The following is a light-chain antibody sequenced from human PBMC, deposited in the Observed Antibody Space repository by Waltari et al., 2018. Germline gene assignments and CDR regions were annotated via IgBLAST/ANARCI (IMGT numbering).Light chain of an antibody. Sequence: DIQMTQSPSSLSASVGDRVTITCRASQDISHYLAWFKQKPGKAPKSLIYAASNLQRGVPSKFSGGVSGTDFTLTISSLQPEDFATYYCQQYKSYPLTFGGGTKVEIK. CDR2: AAS. J-gene: IGKJ4*01. CDR1: QDISHY. CDR3: QQYKSYPLT. V-gene: IGKV1-16*02.